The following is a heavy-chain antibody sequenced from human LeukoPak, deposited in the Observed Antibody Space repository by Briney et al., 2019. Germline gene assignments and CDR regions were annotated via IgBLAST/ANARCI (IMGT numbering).Heavy chain of an antibody. CDR1: GVSFSGYY. CDR3: ARSPKGHKGSGYQLRLFARYYFDY. V-gene: IGHV4-34*01. D-gene: IGHD3-22*01. Sequence: PSETLSLTCAVYGVSFSGYYWSWIRQPPGKGLEWIGEINHSGSTNYNPSLKSRVTISLDTSKNQFSLKLRSVTAADTAVYYCARSPKGHKGSGYQLRLFARYYFDYWGQGTLVTVSS. CDR2: INHSGST. J-gene: IGHJ4*02.